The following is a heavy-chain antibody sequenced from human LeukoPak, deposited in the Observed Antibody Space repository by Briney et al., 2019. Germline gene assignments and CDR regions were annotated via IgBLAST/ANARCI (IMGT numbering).Heavy chain of an antibody. J-gene: IGHJ4*02. CDR3: ASAIVGAPSPDY. CDR1: GYSFTNFW. Sequence: GESLKISCKGSGYSFTNFWIGWVRQMPGKGLEWMGVIYPGDSDTRYSPSFRGQVTISADKSISTAYLQWSGLKASDTAMYYCASAIVGAPSPDYWGQGTLVTVSS. V-gene: IGHV5-51*01. D-gene: IGHD1-26*01. CDR2: IYPGDSDT.